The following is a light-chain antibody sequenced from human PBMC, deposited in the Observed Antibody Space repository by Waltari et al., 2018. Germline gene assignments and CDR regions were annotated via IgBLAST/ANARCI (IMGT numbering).Light chain of an antibody. J-gene: IGLJ1*01. CDR3: SSYVSSN. CDR1: SSDSDHYKS. CDR2: DVN. Sequence: HSALTQPASVSGSPGQSITLSCTGISSDSDHYKSVSWYQQHPGKAPKLIIYDVNVRPSRVSNRFSGSKSGNTASLTISGLQADDEADYYCSSYVSSNFGSGTKVTVL. V-gene: IGLV2-14*03.